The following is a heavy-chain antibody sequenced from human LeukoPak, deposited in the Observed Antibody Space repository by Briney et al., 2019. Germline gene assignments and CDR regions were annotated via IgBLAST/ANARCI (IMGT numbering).Heavy chain of an antibody. J-gene: IGHJ4*02. D-gene: IGHD2-2*01. CDR2: IYTSGST. CDR1: GGSISSYY. CDR3: ARQGGVVVPAAYNLYFDY. Sequence: SETLSLTCTVSGGSISSYYWSWIRQPPGKGLEWIGYIYTSGSTNYNPSLKSRVTISVDTSKNQFSLKLSSVTAADTAVYYCARQGGVVVPAAYNLYFDYWGQGTLVTVSS. V-gene: IGHV4-4*09.